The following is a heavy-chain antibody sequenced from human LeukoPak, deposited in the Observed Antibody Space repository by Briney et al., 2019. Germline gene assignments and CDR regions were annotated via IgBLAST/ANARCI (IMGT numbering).Heavy chain of an antibody. V-gene: IGHV4-31*03. J-gene: IGHJ4*02. CDR2: IYYSGTT. CDR1: GVSISSGGYY. Sequence: SQTLSLTCTVSGVSISSGGYYWSWIRQHPGKGLEWIGYIYYSGTTYYNPSLKSRVTISADTSKTQFSLRLSSVTAADTAVYYCARGTDGYRADYWGQGTLVSVHS. D-gene: IGHD5-24*01. CDR3: ARGTDGYRADY.